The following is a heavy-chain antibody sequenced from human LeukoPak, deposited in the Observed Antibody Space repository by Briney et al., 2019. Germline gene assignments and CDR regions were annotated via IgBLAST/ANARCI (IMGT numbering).Heavy chain of an antibody. V-gene: IGHV3-23*01. CDR1: GFTFSSYA. CDR2: ISGSGGST. Sequence: GGSLRLSCAASGFTFSSYAMSWVRQAPGKGLEWVSTISGSGGSTYYADSVKGRFTISRDNSKNTLYLQMNSVRAEDTAVYYCAKYYYGSGSKGYFDYWGQGTLVTASS. D-gene: IGHD3-10*01. J-gene: IGHJ4*02. CDR3: AKYYYGSGSKGYFDY.